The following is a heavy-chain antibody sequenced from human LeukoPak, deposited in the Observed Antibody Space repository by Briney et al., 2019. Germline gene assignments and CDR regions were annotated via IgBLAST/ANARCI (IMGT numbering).Heavy chain of an antibody. D-gene: IGHD2-15*01. CDR1: GFTFSDYY. CDR2: ISSSGSTI. Sequence: GGSLRLSCAASGFTFSDYYMSWIRQAPGKGLEWVSYISSSGSTIYYADSVKGRFTISRDNAKNSLYLQMNSLRAEDTAVYYCARENRLGCSGGSCYFKGFDPWGQGTLVTVSS. J-gene: IGHJ5*02. CDR3: ARENRLGCSGGSCYFKGFDP. V-gene: IGHV3-11*01.